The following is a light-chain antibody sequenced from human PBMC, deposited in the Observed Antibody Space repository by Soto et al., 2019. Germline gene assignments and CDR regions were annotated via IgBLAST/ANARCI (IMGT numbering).Light chain of an antibody. CDR2: GAS. CDR1: QSVSSSY. J-gene: IGKJ5*01. CDR3: QQYGSAPST. Sequence: EIVLTQSPGTLSLSPGERATLSCRASQSVSSSYLAWYQQKPGQAPRLLIYGASSRATGIPDRFSGSGSGTDFPLTISRLEPEDFAVYYCQQYGSAPSTFGQGTRREIK. V-gene: IGKV3-20*01.